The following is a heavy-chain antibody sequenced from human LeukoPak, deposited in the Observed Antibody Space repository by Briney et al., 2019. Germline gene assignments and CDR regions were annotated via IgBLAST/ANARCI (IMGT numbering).Heavy chain of an antibody. J-gene: IGHJ4*02. Sequence: SETLSLTCAVYGGSFSGYYWSWIRQPPGKGLEWIGEINHSGSTNYNPSLKSRVTISVDTSKNQFSLKLSSVTAADTAVYYCARDVRDFWSGSHYYFDYWGQGTLVTVSS. D-gene: IGHD3-3*01. CDR1: GGSFSGYY. CDR2: INHSGST. V-gene: IGHV4-34*01. CDR3: ARDVRDFWSGSHYYFDY.